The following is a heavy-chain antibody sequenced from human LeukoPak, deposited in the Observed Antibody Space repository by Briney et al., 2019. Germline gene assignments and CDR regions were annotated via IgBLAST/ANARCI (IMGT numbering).Heavy chain of an antibody. CDR1: GGSFSGYY. D-gene: IGHD2-2*02. Sequence: SETLSLTCAVYGGSFSGYYWSWIRQPPGKGLEWIGEINHSGSTNYNPSLKSRVTTSVDTSKNQFSLNLSSVTAADTAVYYCARASRCSSTSCYNPHYGMDVWGQGTTVTVSS. V-gene: IGHV4-34*01. CDR2: INHSGST. J-gene: IGHJ6*02. CDR3: ARASRCSSTSCYNPHYGMDV.